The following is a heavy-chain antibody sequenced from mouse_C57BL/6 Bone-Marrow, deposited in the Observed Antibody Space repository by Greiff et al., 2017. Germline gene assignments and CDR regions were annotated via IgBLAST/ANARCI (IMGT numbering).Heavy chain of an antibody. CDR3: TTVYYGSSYGYFDV. CDR2: IDPENGDT. D-gene: IGHD1-1*01. CDR1: GFNIKDDY. J-gene: IGHJ1*03. Sequence: EVQLQQSGAELVRPGASVKLSCTASGFNIKDDYMHWVKQRPEQGLEWIGWIDPENGDTEYASKFQGKATITADTSSNTAYLQLSSLTSEDTAVYYCTTVYYGSSYGYFDVWGTGTTVTVSS. V-gene: IGHV14-4*01.